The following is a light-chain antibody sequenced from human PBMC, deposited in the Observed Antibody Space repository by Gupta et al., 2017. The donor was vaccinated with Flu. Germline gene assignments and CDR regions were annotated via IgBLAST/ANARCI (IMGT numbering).Light chain of an antibody. CDR2: WVS. V-gene: IGKV4-1*01. CDR1: HSVSLGANSRDY. J-gene: IGKJ2*01. CDR3: QVDVRTPYT. Sequence: DIVLTQSPDSLSVSLGERATINCKSSHSVSLGANSRDYLVCYQVKAGLTPEVIICWVSIRDLGVRVRIIGSRSAINFSLTVSSLQPENVPVYYCQVDVRTPYTFGQGTKLEVK.